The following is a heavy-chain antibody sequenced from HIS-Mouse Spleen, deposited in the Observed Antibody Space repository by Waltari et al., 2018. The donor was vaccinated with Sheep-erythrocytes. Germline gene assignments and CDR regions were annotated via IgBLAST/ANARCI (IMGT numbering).Heavy chain of an antibody. Sequence: QVQLQESGPGLVKPSETLSLTCTVSGGSISSYYWSWILQPPGKGLEWIGYIYYSGSTNYNPSLKSRVTISVDTSKNQFSLKLSSVTAADTAVYYCARISSRDYYDSSGYYYSDAFDIWGQGTMVTVSS. D-gene: IGHD3-22*01. CDR3: ARISSRDYYDSSGYYYSDAFDI. CDR2: IYYSGST. J-gene: IGHJ3*02. V-gene: IGHV4-59*08. CDR1: GGSISSYY.